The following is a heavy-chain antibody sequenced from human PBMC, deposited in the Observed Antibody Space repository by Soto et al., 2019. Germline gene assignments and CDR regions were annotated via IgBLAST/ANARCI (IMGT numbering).Heavy chain of an antibody. D-gene: IGHD2-2*02. CDR1: GYTFTSYG. CDR3: ARVNRYGSYTGFDP. J-gene: IGHJ5*02. Sequence: ASVKVSCKASGYTFTSYGISWVRQAPGQGLEWMGWISAYNGNTNYAQKLQGGVTMTTDTSTSTAYMELRSLRSDDTAVYYCARVNRYGSYTGFDPWGQGTLVTVSS. V-gene: IGHV1-18*01. CDR2: ISAYNGNT.